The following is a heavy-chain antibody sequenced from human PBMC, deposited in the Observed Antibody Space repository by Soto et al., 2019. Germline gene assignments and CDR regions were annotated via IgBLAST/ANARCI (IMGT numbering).Heavy chain of an antibody. Sequence: QVQLVESGGGVVQPGRSLRLSCAASGFTFSSYGMHWVRQAPGKGLEWVAVISYDGSNKYYADSVKGRFTISRDNSKNTLYLQMNSLRAEDTAVYYCAKDLWQQHFIWFDPWGQGTLVTVSS. CDR1: GFTFSSYG. CDR3: AKDLWQQHFIWFDP. J-gene: IGHJ5*02. D-gene: IGHD6-13*01. CDR2: ISYDGSNK. V-gene: IGHV3-30*18.